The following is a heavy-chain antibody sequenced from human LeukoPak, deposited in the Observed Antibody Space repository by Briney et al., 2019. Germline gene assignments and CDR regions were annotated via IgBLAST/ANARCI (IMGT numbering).Heavy chain of an antibody. CDR2: IYYTGTT. CDR1: GDSFSSGRYY. Sequence: PSETLSLACTVSGDSFSSGRYYWTWIRQPPGKALEWIGYIYYTGTTAYNPSLKSRVTISIDMSKNQFSLKLSSVTAADTAIYYCATPGPNYGDYAYDSWGQGTLVTVSS. V-gene: IGHV4-61*01. CDR3: ATPGPNYGDYAYDS. D-gene: IGHD4-17*01. J-gene: IGHJ4*02.